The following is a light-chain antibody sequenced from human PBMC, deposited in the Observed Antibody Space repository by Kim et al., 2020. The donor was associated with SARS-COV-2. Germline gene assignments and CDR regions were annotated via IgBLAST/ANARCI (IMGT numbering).Light chain of an antibody. J-gene: IGKJ1*01. V-gene: IGKV3-20*01. CDR2: GAS. Sequence: EIVLTQSPATLSLSPGERATLSCRASQSVSSCYFACYQQKPGPPTRLLFDGASSTTTIITGRCSGSCSGTYLTLTISRQAAEDFADYCCQQYGSSLTFGQGTKVDIK. CDR1: QSVSSCY. CDR3: QQYGSSLT.